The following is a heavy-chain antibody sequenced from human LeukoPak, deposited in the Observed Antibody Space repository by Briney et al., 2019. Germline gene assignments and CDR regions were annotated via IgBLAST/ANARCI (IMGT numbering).Heavy chain of an antibody. CDR1: GFTFSDSA. D-gene: IGHD2-2*02. V-gene: IGHV3-73*01. CDR3: TRYCSSTSCYIPI. CDR2: IRTKANSYAK. J-gene: IGHJ4*02. Sequence: GGSLRLSCEASGFTFSDSALHWVGQASGKGLEWVGRIRTKANSYAKTYAASVKGRFTISRDDSKNTAYLRMNSLKTEDTAVYYCTRYCSSTSCYIPIWGQGSLVTVSS.